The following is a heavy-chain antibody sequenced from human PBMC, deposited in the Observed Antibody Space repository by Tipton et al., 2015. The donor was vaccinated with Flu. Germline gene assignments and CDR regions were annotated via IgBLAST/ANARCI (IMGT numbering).Heavy chain of an antibody. CDR2: ISWKSGSI. J-gene: IGHJ4*02. D-gene: IGHD6-19*01. Sequence: SLRLSCAASGFTFGDYAMHWVRQAPGKGLEWVSGISWKSGSIGYADSVKGRSTISRDNAKNSLFLQMNSLRAEDTALYYCAKGPYSSGWYFNYWGRGTLVTVSS. CDR3: AKGPYSSGWYFNY. CDR1: GFTFGDYA. V-gene: IGHV3-9*01.